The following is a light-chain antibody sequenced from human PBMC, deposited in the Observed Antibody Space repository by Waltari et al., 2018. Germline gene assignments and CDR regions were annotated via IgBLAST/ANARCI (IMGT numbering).Light chain of an antibody. CDR2: ATS. CDR3: QQANSFPIT. J-gene: IGKJ3*01. CDR1: QDIRNW. Sequence: DIQMTQSPSSVSASVGDRVTMTCRASQDIRNWLAWYQQKPGKATNLLIYATSSLQTGVPSRFSGSGSGTEFTLTISSLQPEDFATYYCQQANSFPITFGPGTKVDFK. V-gene: IGKV1-12*01.